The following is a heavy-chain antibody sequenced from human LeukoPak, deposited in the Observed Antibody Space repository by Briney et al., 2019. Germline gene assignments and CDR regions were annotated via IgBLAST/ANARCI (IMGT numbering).Heavy chain of an antibody. V-gene: IGHV4-34*01. CDR2: INHSGST. CDR1: GGSFSGYY. D-gene: IGHD2-2*01. CDR3: ARSVPAATIDY. Sequence: SETLSLTCAVYGGSFSGYYWSWIRQPPGKGLEWIGEINHSGSTNCSPSLKSRVTISVDTSKNQFSLKLSSVTAADTAVYYCARSVPAATIDYWGQGTLVTVSS. J-gene: IGHJ4*02.